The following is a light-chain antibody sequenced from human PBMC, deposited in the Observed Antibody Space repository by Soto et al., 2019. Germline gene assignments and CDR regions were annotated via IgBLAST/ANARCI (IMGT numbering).Light chain of an antibody. CDR1: QRIDTW. V-gene: IGKV1-5*03. Sequence: DIQMTQSPSILSASLGDRVTITCRASQRIDTWLAWYQQKPGTAPKLLIYKATILQSGVPSRFSGSGSGTEFTLAISSLEHDDFANYYCQQYETFYPWTFGQGTKVDIK. CDR3: QQYETFYPWT. CDR2: KAT. J-gene: IGKJ1*01.